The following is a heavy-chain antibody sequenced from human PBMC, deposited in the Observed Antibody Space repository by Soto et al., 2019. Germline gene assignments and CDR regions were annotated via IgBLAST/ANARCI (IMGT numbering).Heavy chain of an antibody. D-gene: IGHD3-22*01. J-gene: IGHJ4*02. V-gene: IGHV3-11*01. CDR3: ARVRGYYDSSGFDY. CDR1: GFTFSDYY. Sequence: KPGGSLRLSCAASGFTFSDYYMSWIRQAPGKGLEWVSYISGGGGSTISYVDFVRGRITISRDNAKNSLYLQMNSLRAEDTAVYYCARVRGYYDSSGFDYWGQGTLVTVSS. CDR2: ISGGGGSTI.